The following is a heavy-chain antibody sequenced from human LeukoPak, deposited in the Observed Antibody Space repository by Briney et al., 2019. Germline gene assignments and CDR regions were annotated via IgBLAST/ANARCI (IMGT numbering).Heavy chain of an antibody. D-gene: IGHD3-22*01. Sequence: PSETLSLTCSVSGDSMSGYHWGLIRQPPGKGLEWIGYIYYSGTTTYNPSLRSRLTISIDTSENQFSLKLSSVTTADTAVYYCARDLYDHDSSGYYEFWGQGTLVTVSS. CDR3: ARDLYDHDSSGYYEF. J-gene: IGHJ4*02. V-gene: IGHV4-59*01. CDR2: IYYSGTT. CDR1: GDSMSGYH.